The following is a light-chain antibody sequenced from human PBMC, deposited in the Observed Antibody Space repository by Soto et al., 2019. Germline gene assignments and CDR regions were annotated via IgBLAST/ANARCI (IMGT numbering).Light chain of an antibody. V-gene: IGKV1-5*01. CDR2: DVS. CDR3: QHYAFDSQT. J-gene: IGKJ1*01. CDR1: QNINYW. Sequence: DIPMTQSPATVSASGGDRVTITCRSSQNINYWLAWYQQRPGSAPKLLIYDVSTLQSGVPSRFSGSHSGTDFTLTTRPLQPDDFATYYCQHYAFDSQTFGQGTKVEVK.